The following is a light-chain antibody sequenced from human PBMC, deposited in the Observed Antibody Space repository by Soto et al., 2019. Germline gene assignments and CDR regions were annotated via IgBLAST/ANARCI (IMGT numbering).Light chain of an antibody. CDR3: CSNAVSGTYV. Sequence: QSALTQPASVSGSPGQSITISCTGTRSDVSWYQQHPGKAPKLMIYEGHKRPSGFSHRFSGSRSGNTASLTISGLQAEDEADYYCCSNAVSGTYVFGTGTKLTVL. CDR2: EGH. V-gene: IGLV2-23*01. J-gene: IGLJ1*01. CDR1: RSDV.